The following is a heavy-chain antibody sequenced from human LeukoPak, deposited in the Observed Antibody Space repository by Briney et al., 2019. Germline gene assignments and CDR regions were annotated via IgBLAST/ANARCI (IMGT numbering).Heavy chain of an antibody. D-gene: IGHD2-15*01. CDR2: ISSSGSTI. CDR3: ARVDCSGGSCYNLA. J-gene: IGHJ5*02. CDR1: GFTFSDYY. V-gene: IGHV3-11*04. Sequence: GGSLRLSCAASGFTFSDYYMSWIRQAPGKGLEWVSYISSSGSTIYYADSVKGRLTISRDNAKNSLYLQMNSLRAEDTAVYYCARVDCSGGSCYNLAWGQGTLVTVSS.